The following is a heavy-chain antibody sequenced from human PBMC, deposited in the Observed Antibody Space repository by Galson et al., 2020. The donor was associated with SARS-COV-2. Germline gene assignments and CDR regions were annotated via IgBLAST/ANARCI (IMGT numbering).Heavy chain of an antibody. Sequence: SETLSLTCTVSGGSISSYYWSWIRQPAGKGLEWIGRIYTSGSINYNPSLKSRVTMSVDTSKNQFSLKLSSVTAADTAVYYCVMHKRPAGMDGYNERWGQGTLVTVSS. V-gene: IGHV4-4*07. CDR3: VMHKRPAGMDGYNER. CDR2: IYTSGSI. CDR1: GGSISSYY. D-gene: IGHD2-2*01. J-gene: IGHJ4*02.